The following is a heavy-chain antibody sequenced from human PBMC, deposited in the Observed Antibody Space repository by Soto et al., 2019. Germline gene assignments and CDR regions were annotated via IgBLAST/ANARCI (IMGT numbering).Heavy chain of an antibody. V-gene: IGHV4-31*03. J-gene: IGHJ6*02. CDR2: IYYSGST. CDR1: GGSISSGGYY. Sequence: SETLSLTCTVSGGSISSGGYYWSWIRQHPGKGLEWIGYIYYSGSTYYNPSLKSRVTISVDTSKNQFSLKLSSVTAADTAVYYCARYSSSSYYYGMDVWGQGTTVTVSS. CDR3: ARYSSSSYYYGMDV. D-gene: IGHD6-6*01.